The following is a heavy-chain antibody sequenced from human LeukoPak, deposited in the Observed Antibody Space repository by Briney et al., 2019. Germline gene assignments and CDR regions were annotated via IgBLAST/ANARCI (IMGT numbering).Heavy chain of an antibody. CDR3: AKTTTGYSSGRYPAWPIDY. J-gene: IGHJ4*02. CDR1: GFTFSSYA. D-gene: IGHD2-15*01. CDR2: ISGSSGST. Sequence: GGSLRLSCAASGFTFSSYAMSWVRQAPGKGLEWVSAISGSSGSTYYADSVKGRFTISRDNSKNTVYLQMDSLRVEDTAIYYCAKTTTGYSSGRYPAWPIDYWGQGTLVTVSS. V-gene: IGHV3-23*01.